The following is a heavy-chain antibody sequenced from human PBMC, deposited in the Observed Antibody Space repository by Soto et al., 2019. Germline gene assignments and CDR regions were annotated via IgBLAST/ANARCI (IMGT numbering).Heavy chain of an antibody. Sequence: EVQLLESGGGLVQPGGSLRLSCAASGFTFSSYAMNWVRQAPGKGLEWVSVISGSDGSTYYADSVKGRFTISRDNSKNTLNLQMNSLGAEDAAVYYGAGRSSSWYFDYWGQGTLVTVSS. D-gene: IGHD6-13*01. CDR2: ISGSDGST. J-gene: IGHJ4*02. CDR1: GFTFSSYA. CDR3: AGRSSSWYFDY. V-gene: IGHV3-23*01.